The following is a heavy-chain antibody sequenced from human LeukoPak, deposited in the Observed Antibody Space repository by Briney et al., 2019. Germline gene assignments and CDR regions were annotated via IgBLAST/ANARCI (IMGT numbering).Heavy chain of an antibody. CDR3: AGTMVRGVEYYYYYMDV. CDR1: GYTFTGYY. J-gene: IGHJ6*03. V-gene: IGHV1-2*02. D-gene: IGHD3-10*01. Sequence: ASVKVSCKASGYTFTGYYMHWVRQAPGQGLEWMGWINPNSGGTNYAQKFQGRVTMTRDTSISTAYMELSRLRSEDTAVYYCAGTMVRGVEYYYYYMDVWGKGTTVTISS. CDR2: INPNSGGT.